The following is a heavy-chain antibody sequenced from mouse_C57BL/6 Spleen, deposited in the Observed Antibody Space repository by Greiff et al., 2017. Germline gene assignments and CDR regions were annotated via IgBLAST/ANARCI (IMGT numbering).Heavy chain of an antibody. J-gene: IGHJ2*01. V-gene: IGHV5-6*01. Sequence: EVKLMESGGDLVKPGGSLKLSCAASGFTFSSYGMSWVRQTPDKRLEWVATISSGGSYTYYPDSVKGRFTLSRDNAKNTLYLQMSSLKSEDTAMYYCARDGSIFDYWGQGTTLTVSS. D-gene: IGHD2-3*01. CDR3: ARDGSIFDY. CDR2: ISSGGSYT. CDR1: GFTFSSYG.